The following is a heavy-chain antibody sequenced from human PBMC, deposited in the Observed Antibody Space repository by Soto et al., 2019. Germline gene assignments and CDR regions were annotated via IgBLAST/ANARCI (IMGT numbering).Heavy chain of an antibody. Sequence: QVQLVQSGTEVKKPGSSVKVSCKASGDTFSFYTINWVRQAPGLGLEWVGKINPIVSMSNYAQKFQGRASXTXDXXTSTASMELSVLVSDDTGIYYFSACNGSGYRAFDYWGQGALVIVSS. V-gene: IGHV1-69*02. J-gene: IGHJ4*02. CDR1: GDTFSFYT. D-gene: IGHD3-10*01. CDR3: SACNGSGYRAFDY. CDR2: INPIVSMS.